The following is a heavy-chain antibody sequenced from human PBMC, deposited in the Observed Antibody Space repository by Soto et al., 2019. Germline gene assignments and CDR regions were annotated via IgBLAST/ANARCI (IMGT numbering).Heavy chain of an antibody. CDR3: ARGHASTMVTRLYAFDI. D-gene: IGHD2-8*01. Sequence: QVQLVQSGAEVKKPGSSVKVSCKASGGTFSSYAISWVRQAPGQGLEWMGGIIPIFGTANYAQKFQGRVTTSAAESTSTAYRARSSVESEDPSVYYCARGHASTMVTRLYAFDIWGQGTMVTVSS. J-gene: IGHJ3*02. V-gene: IGHV1-69*01. CDR2: IIPIFGTA. CDR1: GGTFSSYA.